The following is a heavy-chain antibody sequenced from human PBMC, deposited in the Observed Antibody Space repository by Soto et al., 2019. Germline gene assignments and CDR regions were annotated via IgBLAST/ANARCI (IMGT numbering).Heavy chain of an antibody. Sequence: QVQLQESGPGLVKPSETLSLTCTGSGCSISSYYWSWIRQPPGKGLEWIGDIYYSGSTNYNPSLKSGVTMSVDTSKNQFSLKLSSVTAADTAVYYCARASPYSSGWDNCFDPWGQGNLVTVSS. D-gene: IGHD6-19*01. CDR3: ARASPYSSGWDNCFDP. V-gene: IGHV4-59*01. CDR1: GCSISSYY. CDR2: IYYSGST. J-gene: IGHJ5*02.